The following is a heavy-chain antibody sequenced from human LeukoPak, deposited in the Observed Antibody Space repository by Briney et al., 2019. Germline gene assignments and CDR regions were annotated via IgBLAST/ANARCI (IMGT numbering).Heavy chain of an antibody. CDR1: GGSTSSSSYY. CDR2: IYHTGSN. Sequence: KASETLPLTCTVSGGSTSSSSYYWGWIRQPPGEGLEWIGSIYHTGSNYYNPSLKSRVTISVDTSKNQFSLKLSSVTAADTAVYYCASCSYYYYYMDVWGKGTTVTVSS. J-gene: IGHJ6*03. V-gene: IGHV4-39*07. D-gene: IGHD3-10*02. CDR3: ASCSYYYYYMDV.